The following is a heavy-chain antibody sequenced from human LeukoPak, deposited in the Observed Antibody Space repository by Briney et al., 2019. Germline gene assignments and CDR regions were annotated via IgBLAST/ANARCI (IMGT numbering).Heavy chain of an antibody. Sequence: PSETLSLTCTVSGGSISSGSYYWSWIRQPAGKGLEWIGRIYTSGSTNYNPSLKSRVTISVDTSKNQFSLKLSSVTAADTAVYYCAAVRIAAAATPPYYYYYYMDVWGKGTTVTISS. CDR2: IYTSGST. CDR1: GGSISSGSYY. CDR3: AAVRIAAAATPPYYYYYYMDV. J-gene: IGHJ6*03. V-gene: IGHV4-61*02. D-gene: IGHD6-13*01.